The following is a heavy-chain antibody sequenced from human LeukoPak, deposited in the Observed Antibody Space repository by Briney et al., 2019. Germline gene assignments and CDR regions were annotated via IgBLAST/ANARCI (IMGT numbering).Heavy chain of an antibody. CDR1: GYTLTELS. Sequence: ASVKVSCKVSGYTLTELSMHWVRQAPGKGLEWMGIINPSGGSTSYAQKFQGRVTMTRDMSTSTVYMELSSLRSEDTAVYYCARTYDSSGYFYWGQGTLVTVSS. V-gene: IGHV1-46*01. CDR2: INPSGGST. D-gene: IGHD3-22*01. CDR3: ARTYDSSGYFY. J-gene: IGHJ4*02.